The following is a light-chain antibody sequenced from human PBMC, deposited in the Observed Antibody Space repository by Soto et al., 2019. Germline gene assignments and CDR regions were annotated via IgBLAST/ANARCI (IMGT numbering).Light chain of an antibody. Sequence: QSVLTQPPSASGTPGQRVTISCSGSSSNIGSNAVSWYQHFPGTAPKVLIYSDDQRPSGVPDRFSGSKSGTSASLAISGLRAEDEADYFCAAWDASLSTWVFGGGTKLTVL. J-gene: IGLJ3*02. V-gene: IGLV1-44*01. CDR2: SDD. CDR1: SSNIGSNA. CDR3: AAWDASLSTWV.